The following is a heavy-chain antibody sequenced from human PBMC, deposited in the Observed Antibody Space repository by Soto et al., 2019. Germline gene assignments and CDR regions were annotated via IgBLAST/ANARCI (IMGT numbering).Heavy chain of an antibody. CDR1: GGSVSSGSYY. Sequence: SETLSLTCTVSGGSVSSGSYYWSWIRQPPGKGLEWIGYIYYSGSTNYNPSLKSRVTISVDTSKNQFSLRLSSVTAADTAVYYCAREGLKGYSSSWYYYYGMDVWGQGTTVTVSS. CDR2: IYYSGST. D-gene: IGHD6-13*01. CDR3: AREGLKGYSSSWYYYYGMDV. J-gene: IGHJ6*02. V-gene: IGHV4-61*01.